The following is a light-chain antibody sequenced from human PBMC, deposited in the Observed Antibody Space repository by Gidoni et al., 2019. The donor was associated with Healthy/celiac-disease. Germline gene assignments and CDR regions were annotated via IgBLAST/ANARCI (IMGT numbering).Light chain of an antibody. CDR3: QAWDSSTVVV. Sequence: SYALTQPPSVAVSPGQTAVITCSGDKLGDKYACWYQQKPGQSPVLVIYQDSKRPSGIPERFSGSNSGNTATLTISGTQAMDEADYYCQAWDSSTVVVFGGGTKLTVL. J-gene: IGLJ2*01. CDR2: QDS. CDR1: KLGDKY. V-gene: IGLV3-1*01.